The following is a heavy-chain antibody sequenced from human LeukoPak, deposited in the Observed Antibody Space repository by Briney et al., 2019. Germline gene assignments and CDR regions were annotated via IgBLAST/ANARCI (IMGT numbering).Heavy chain of an antibody. D-gene: IGHD1-26*01. CDR2: ISGSGGST. V-gene: IGHV3-23*01. CDR3: AKARVGATRNDY. Sequence: GGSLRLSCAASGLIFSSYAMSWVRQAPGKGLEWVSAISGSGGSTYYAGSVKGRFTISRDNSKNTLYLQMNSLRAEDTAVYYCAKARVGATRNDYWGQGTLVTVSS. CDR1: GLIFSSYA. J-gene: IGHJ4*02.